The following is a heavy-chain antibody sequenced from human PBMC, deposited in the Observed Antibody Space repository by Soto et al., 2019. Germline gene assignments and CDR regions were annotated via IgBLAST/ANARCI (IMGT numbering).Heavy chain of an antibody. CDR3: ARAVTVIDY. D-gene: IGHD4-17*01. V-gene: IGHV3-21*01. Sequence: EVQLVESGGGLVKPGGSLRLSCAASGFTFSSYSMNWVRQAPGKGLEWVSSISSSSSYIYYADSVKGRFTISRDDAKNSLNLQMNSLRAEDTAVYYCARAVTVIDYWGQGTLVTVSS. CDR2: ISSSSSYI. J-gene: IGHJ4*02. CDR1: GFTFSSYS.